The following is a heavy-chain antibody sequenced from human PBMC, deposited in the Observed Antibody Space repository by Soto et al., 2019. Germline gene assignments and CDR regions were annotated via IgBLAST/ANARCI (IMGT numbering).Heavy chain of an antibody. J-gene: IGHJ4*02. Sequence: KLLESGGQLIQPGGSLRLSCAGTGFNFGGYAMSWVRQAPGKGLEWVSTLSGDGSRAYYADSVRGRFTVSRDNSKSTLYLRMNRLRADDTAIYYCAKRGGYAISFYDSWGQGTLVTVSS. CDR1: GFNFGGYA. V-gene: IGHV3-23*01. D-gene: IGHD3-16*01. CDR2: LSGDGSRA. CDR3: AKRGGYAISFYDS.